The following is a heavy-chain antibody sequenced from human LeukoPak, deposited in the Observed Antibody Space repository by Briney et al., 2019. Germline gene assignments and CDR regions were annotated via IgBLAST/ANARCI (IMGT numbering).Heavy chain of an antibody. V-gene: IGHV3-23*01. D-gene: IGHD3-9*01. Sequence: PGGSLRLSCAASGFNFSSYAMSWVRQAPGKGLEWVSAISCSGGSTYYADSVKGRFTISRDNSKNTLYLQMNSLRAEDTAVYYCATTLDYDILTFEGYFDYWGQGTLVTVSS. J-gene: IGHJ4*02. CDR2: ISCSGGST. CDR3: ATTLDYDILTFEGYFDY. CDR1: GFNFSSYA.